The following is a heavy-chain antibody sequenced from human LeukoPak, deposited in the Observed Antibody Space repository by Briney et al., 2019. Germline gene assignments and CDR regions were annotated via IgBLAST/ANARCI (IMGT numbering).Heavy chain of an antibody. Sequence: GGSLRFSCAASGFTFSSYWMNWARQAPGKGLEWVSGTSDRGDYTYYADSVKGRFTISRDNSKNTLYLQMNSLRAEDTALYFCAKKAQYNGNYPLDYWGQGTLVTVSS. CDR3: AKKAQYNGNYPLDY. CDR1: GFTFSSYW. D-gene: IGHD1-26*01. CDR2: TSDRGDYT. J-gene: IGHJ4*02. V-gene: IGHV3-23*01.